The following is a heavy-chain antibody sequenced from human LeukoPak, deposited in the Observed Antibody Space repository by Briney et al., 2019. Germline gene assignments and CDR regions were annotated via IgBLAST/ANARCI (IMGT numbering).Heavy chain of an antibody. CDR2: INHSGST. CDR1: GGSFSGYY. J-gene: IGHJ3*02. V-gene: IGHV4-34*01. D-gene: IGHD3-22*01. CDR3: AGDMIVKYDAFDI. Sequence: PSETLSLTCAVYGGSFSGYYWSWIRQPPGKGLEWIGEINHSGSTNYNPSLKSRVTISVDTSKNQFSLKLSSVTAADTAVYYCAGDMIVKYDAFDIWGQGTMVTVSS.